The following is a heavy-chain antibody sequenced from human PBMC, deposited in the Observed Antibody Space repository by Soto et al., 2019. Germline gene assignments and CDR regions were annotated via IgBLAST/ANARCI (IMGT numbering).Heavy chain of an antibody. CDR3: ARGVVINRGLYYYYGMDV. V-gene: IGHV1-69*13. Sequence: KHRLASVKVSCKASGGTFSSYAISWVRQAPGQGLEWMGGIIPIFGTANYAQKFQGRVTITADESTSKAYMELSSLRSEDTAVYYCARGVVINRGLYYYYGMDVWGQGTTVTVSS. D-gene: IGHD3-22*01. J-gene: IGHJ6*02. CDR1: GGTFSSYA. CDR2: IIPIFGTA.